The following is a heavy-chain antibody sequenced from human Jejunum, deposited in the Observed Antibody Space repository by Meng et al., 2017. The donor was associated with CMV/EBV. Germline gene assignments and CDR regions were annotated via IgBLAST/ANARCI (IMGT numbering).Heavy chain of an antibody. CDR1: GFTFSSDG. CDR2: IQYDGSKK. Sequence: SCAASGFTFSSDGIHWVRQAPGKGLEWVAFIQYDGSKKSYADSVKGRFTISRDNSKNTLYLQMNSLRGEDTALYYCARGVNYGMDVWGQGTTVTVSS. CDR3: ARGVNYGMDV. J-gene: IGHJ6*02. V-gene: IGHV3-30*02. D-gene: IGHD3-10*01.